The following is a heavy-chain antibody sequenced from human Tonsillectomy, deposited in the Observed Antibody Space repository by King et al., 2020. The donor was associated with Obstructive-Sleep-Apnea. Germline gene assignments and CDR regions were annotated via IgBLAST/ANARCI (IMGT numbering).Heavy chain of an antibody. J-gene: IGHJ4*02. D-gene: IGHD1-7*01. CDR3: ARVGITGTTNDY. V-gene: IGHV1-18*04. Sequence: QMQLVQSGAEVKKPGASVKVSCKAAGYTFTSYGINWVRQAPGQGLEWMGCISAYNGNPNYAQKLQGRIPMTTDTSTSTAYMDLRSLRSDDTAVYYCARVGITGTTNDYWGQGTLVTVSS. CDR1: GYTFTSYG. CDR2: ISAYNGNP.